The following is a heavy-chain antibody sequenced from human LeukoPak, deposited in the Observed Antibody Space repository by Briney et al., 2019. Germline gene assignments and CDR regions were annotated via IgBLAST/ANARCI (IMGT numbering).Heavy chain of an antibody. CDR1: GIRVSNSY. V-gene: IGHV3-53*01. Sequence: GGSLRLSCAASGIRVSNSYMSWVRQAPGKGLERVSIIYGNGMTQYVDSVRGRFTISRDNAKNTLSLQMGSLRADDPAVYYCIRDSTTFRFGYWGQGALVTVSS. J-gene: IGHJ4*02. CDR2: IYGNGMT. CDR3: IRDSTTFRFGY. D-gene: IGHD2/OR15-2a*01.